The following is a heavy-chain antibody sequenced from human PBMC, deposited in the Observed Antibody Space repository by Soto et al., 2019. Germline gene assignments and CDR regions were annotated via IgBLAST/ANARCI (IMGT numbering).Heavy chain of an antibody. CDR3: ARVVDCISTSCPEPRFWFDP. D-gene: IGHD2-2*01. V-gene: IGHV4-39*07. CDR1: GGSISSSSYF. J-gene: IGHJ5*02. Sequence: SETLSLTCTVSGGSISSSSYFWGWIRQPPGKGLEWIGSIYYSGSTYYNPSLKSRVTISVDTSKNQFSLKLSSVTAADTAVYYCARVVDCISTSCPEPRFWFDPWGQGTLVTVSS. CDR2: IYYSGST.